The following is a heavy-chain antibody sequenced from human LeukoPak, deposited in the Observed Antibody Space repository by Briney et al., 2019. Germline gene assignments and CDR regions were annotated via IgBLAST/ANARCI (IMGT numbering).Heavy chain of an antibody. CDR3: ARDGPGTAAGAYYFDY. CDR2: IYISGST. CDR1: GGSISSYY. J-gene: IGHJ4*02. D-gene: IGHD6-13*01. Sequence: KPSETLSLTCTVSGGSISSYYWSWIRQPAGKGLEWIGRIYISGSTNYNPSLKSRVTLSLDTSKNQFSLTLNSVTAADTAVYFCARDGPGTAAGAYYFDYWGQGTLVTVSS. V-gene: IGHV4-4*07.